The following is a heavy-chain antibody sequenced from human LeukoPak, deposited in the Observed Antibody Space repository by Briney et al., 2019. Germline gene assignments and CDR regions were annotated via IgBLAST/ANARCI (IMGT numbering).Heavy chain of an antibody. J-gene: IGHJ4*02. CDR3: AKAERGSYYFDY. CDR2: ISYDGSSK. D-gene: IGHD1-26*01. Sequence: PGRSLRLSCAASGFTFSSYGMHWVRQAPGKGLEWVAVISYDGSSKYYADSVKGRFTISRDNSKNTLYLQMNSLRAEDTAVYYCAKAERGSYYFDYWGQGTLVTVSS. CDR1: GFTFSSYG. V-gene: IGHV3-30*18.